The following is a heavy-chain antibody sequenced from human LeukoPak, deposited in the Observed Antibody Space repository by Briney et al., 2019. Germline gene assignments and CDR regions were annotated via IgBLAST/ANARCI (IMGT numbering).Heavy chain of an antibody. Sequence: PGGSLRLSCAASGFTFSSNAMSWVRQAPGKGLEWVSGISGSGRSIYYADSVKGRVTISRDNSKGTLFLQMNSLRAEDTAVYYCARVDYGDYGFDYWGQGTLVTVSS. CDR2: ISGSGRSI. CDR3: ARVDYGDYGFDY. D-gene: IGHD4-17*01. V-gene: IGHV3-23*01. CDR1: GFTFSSNA. J-gene: IGHJ4*02.